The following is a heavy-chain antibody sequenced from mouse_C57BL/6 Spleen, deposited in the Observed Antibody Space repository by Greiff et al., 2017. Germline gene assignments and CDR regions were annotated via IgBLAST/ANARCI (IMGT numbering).Heavy chain of an antibody. CDR3: ARSYYSNYGYAMDY. V-gene: IGHV1-80*01. CDR2: IYPGDGDT. CDR1: GYAFSSYW. J-gene: IGHJ4*01. Sequence: VQLQQSGAELVKPGASVKISCKASGYAFSSYWMNWVKQRPGTGLEWIGQIYPGDGDTNYNGKFKGKATLTADKSSSTAYMQLSSLTSEDSAVYFCARSYYSNYGYAMDYWGQGTSVTVSS. D-gene: IGHD2-5*01.